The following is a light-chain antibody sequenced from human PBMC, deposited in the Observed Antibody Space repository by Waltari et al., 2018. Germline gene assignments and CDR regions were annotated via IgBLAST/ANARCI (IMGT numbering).Light chain of an antibody. CDR1: QSLVHSDGNTY. CDR3: MQGTHWPLT. CDR2: KVS. V-gene: IGKV2-30*02. Sequence: DVVMTKSPLSMLVTLGQPASISCSSSQSLVHSDGNTYLNWCQQRPGQSPGRLIYKVSDRDSGVPDRFSGSGSGTDFTLKISRVEAEDVGVYYCMQGTHWPLTFGQGTKVEIK. J-gene: IGKJ1*01.